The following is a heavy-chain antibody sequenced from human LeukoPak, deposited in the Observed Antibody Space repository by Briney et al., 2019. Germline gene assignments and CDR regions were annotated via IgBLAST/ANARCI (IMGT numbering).Heavy chain of an antibody. J-gene: IGHJ4*02. D-gene: IGHD3-10*01. CDR3: AKDGYYYGSGSYYKNGEYDY. CDR2: ISGSGGST. CDR1: GFTFSSYA. Sequence: GGSLRLSCAASGFTFSSYAMSWVRQAPGKGLEWVSAISGSGGSTYYADSVKGRFTISRDNSKNTLYLQVNSLRAEDTAVYYCAKDGYYYGSGSYYKNGEYDYWGQGTLVTVSS. V-gene: IGHV3-23*01.